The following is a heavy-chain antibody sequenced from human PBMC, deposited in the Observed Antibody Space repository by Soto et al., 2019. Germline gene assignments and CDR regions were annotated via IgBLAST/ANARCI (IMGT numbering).Heavy chain of an antibody. J-gene: IGHJ3*02. Sequence: EVQLLESGGGLVQPGGSLRLSCAASGFTFSTYAMSWVRQAPGKGLEWVATIRGSGGNTDYADSVKGRFTTSSDNSENTVYLQMNSLRAEDTAVYYCARVKAQILSSGWYGGDDIWGHGTMVTVSS. V-gene: IGHV3-23*01. D-gene: IGHD6-19*01. CDR1: GFTFSTYA. CDR2: IRGSGGNT. CDR3: ARVKAQILSSGWYGGDDI.